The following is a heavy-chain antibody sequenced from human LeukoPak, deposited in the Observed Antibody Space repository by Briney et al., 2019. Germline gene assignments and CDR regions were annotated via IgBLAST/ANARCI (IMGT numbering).Heavy chain of an antibody. J-gene: IGHJ4*02. D-gene: IGHD6-13*01. CDR2: ISYRTSHI. CDR3: GRAFPPLRTAAAGDY. CDR1: GFTFSDCD. Sequence: GGSLRLSCTASGFTFSDCDMNWFRQAPGKGLEWVSSISYRTSHIYFADSVKGRFTISRDNAKNSLYLQMDSLRAEDTAVYFCGRAFPPLRTAAAGDYWGQGTLVTVSS. V-gene: IGHV3-21*01.